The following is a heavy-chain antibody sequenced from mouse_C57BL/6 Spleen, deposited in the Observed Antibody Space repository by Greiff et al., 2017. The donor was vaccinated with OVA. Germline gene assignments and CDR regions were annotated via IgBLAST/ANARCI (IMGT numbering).Heavy chain of an antibody. CDR2: IYPGNSDT. Sequence: VHVKQSGTVLARPGASVKMSCKTSGYTFTSYWMHWVKQRPGQGLEWIGAIYPGNSDTSYNQKFKGKAKLTAVTSASTAYMELSSLTNEDSAVYYCTSGGAAQATFAYWGQGTLVTVSA. J-gene: IGHJ3*01. D-gene: IGHD3-2*02. CDR1: GYTFTSYW. CDR3: TSGGAAQATFAY. V-gene: IGHV1-5*01.